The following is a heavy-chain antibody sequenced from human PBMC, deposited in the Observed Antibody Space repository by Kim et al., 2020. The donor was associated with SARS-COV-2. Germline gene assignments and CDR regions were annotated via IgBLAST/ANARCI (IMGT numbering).Heavy chain of an antibody. D-gene: IGHD2-15*01. Sequence: GGSLRLSCATSGFTLSLYSMNWVRQAPGKGLEWVSHISDSSSTTKYADSVKGRFTISRDNAKNSLNLQINSLRAEDSAVYYCVRERYSALDSWGQGTVVT. J-gene: IGHJ3*02. CDR3: VRERYSALDS. V-gene: IGHV3-48*04. CDR1: GFTLSLYS. CDR2: ISDSSSTT.